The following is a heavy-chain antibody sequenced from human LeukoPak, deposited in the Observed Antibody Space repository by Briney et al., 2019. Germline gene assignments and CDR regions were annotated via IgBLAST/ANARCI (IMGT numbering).Heavy chain of an antibody. CDR1: GYTFTSYG. J-gene: IGHJ4*02. D-gene: IGHD1/OR15-1a*01. Sequence: ASVKVSCKASGYTFTSYGISWVRQAPGQGLEWMGWINPNSGGTNYAQKFQGRVTMTRDTSISTAYMELSRLRSDDTAVYYCARKKQYAPYDYWGQGTLVTVSS. CDR3: ARKKQYAPYDY. V-gene: IGHV1-2*02. CDR2: INPNSGGT.